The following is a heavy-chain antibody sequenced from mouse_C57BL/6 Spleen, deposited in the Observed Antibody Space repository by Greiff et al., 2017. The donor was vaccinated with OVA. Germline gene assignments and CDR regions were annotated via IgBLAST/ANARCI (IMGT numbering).Heavy chain of an antibody. Sequence: EVQLQESGPGLVKPSQSLSLTCSVTGYSITSGYYWNWIRQFPGNKLEWMGYISYDGSNNYNPSLKNRISITRDTSKNQFFLKLNSVTTEDTATYYCATIYYGYFDYWGQGTTLTVSS. CDR3: ATIYYGYFDY. V-gene: IGHV3-6*01. J-gene: IGHJ2*01. CDR1: GYSITSGYY. CDR2: ISYDGSN. D-gene: IGHD2-2*01.